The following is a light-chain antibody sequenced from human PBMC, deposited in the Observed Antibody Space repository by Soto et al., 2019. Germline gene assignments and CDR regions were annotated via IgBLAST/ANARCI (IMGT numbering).Light chain of an antibody. CDR2: GTS. CDR1: QSVSTN. J-gene: IGKJ4*01. Sequence: IVMAQSPSTLSVSPGERATLSCRASQSVSTNLAWYQQKPGQSPRLLIYGTSTRATDIPARFSGSGSGTDFTLTISSLEPEDFAVYYCQRRSNWLTFGGGTKVDI. V-gene: IGKV3-15*01. CDR3: QRRSNWLT.